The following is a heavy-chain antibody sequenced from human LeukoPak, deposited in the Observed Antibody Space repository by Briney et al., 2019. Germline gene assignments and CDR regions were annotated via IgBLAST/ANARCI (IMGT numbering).Heavy chain of an antibody. CDR3: VRGPSRANAFDY. J-gene: IGHJ4*02. CDR2: ISSGSSYI. CDR1: GFTFSSYS. D-gene: IGHD2-8*01. V-gene: IGHV3-21*01. Sequence: PGGSLRLSCAASGFTFSSYSMNWVRQAPGKGLERVSSISSGSSYIYYADSVKGRFTISRDNAKNSLYLQMNSLRAEDTAVYYCVRGPSRANAFDYWGQGTLVTISP.